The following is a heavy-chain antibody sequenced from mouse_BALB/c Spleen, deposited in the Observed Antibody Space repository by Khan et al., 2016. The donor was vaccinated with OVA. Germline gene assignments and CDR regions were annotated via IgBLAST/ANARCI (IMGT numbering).Heavy chain of an antibody. CDR1: GFTFSSYA. Sequence: EVELVESGGGLVKPGGSLKLSCAASGFTFSSYAMSWVRQTPEKRLEWVATISSGDTYTYYPDSVKGRFTIPRDNAKNTLYLQMSSLRSEDTAMYYCARPPITTVVATAYWFFDVWGAGTTVTVST. J-gene: IGHJ1*01. V-gene: IGHV5-9-3*01. D-gene: IGHD1-1*01. CDR3: ARPPITTVVATAYWFFDV. CDR2: ISSGDTYT.